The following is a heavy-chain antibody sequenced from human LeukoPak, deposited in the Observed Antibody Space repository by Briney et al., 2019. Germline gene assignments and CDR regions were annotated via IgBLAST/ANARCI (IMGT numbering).Heavy chain of an antibody. D-gene: IGHD2-2*02. CDR2: IKNKSERGTT. Sequence: GGSLRLSCAASGFTFSNGWVSLVRQAPGEGLGWVGRIKNKSERGTTDYAAPVKGRFTISRDGSTNTVYLHMNSLKTEDTAVYFCTSNLYCSTSSCYTLDNWGQGTLVAVSP. CDR3: TSNLYCSTSSCYTLDN. J-gene: IGHJ4*02. CDR1: GFTFSNGW. V-gene: IGHV3-15*01.